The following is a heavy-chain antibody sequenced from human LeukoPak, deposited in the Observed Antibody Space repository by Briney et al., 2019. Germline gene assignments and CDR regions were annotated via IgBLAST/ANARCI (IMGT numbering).Heavy chain of an antibody. CDR1: GFTFSHYI. V-gene: IGHV3-21*01. Sequence: GGSLRLSCEASGFTFSHYIMSWLRQAPGKGLEWVSSISGSVGYYGDYVNYADSVKGRFTTSRDNAKNSLSLQMTSLRDDDTAVYYCARSGREGDGNWFDPWGQGTLVIVSS. D-gene: IGHD3-16*01. CDR2: ISGSVGYYGDYV. J-gene: IGHJ5*02. CDR3: ARSGREGDGNWFDP.